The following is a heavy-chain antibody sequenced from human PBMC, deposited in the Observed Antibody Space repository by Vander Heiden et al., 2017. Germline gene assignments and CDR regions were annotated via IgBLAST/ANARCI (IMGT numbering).Heavy chain of an antibody. CDR3: ARDQDIGSYQLMHYFDY. J-gene: IGHJ4*01. D-gene: IGHD1-26*01. V-gene: IGHV3-21*01. CDR2: ISSSSSYI. Sequence: EVQLVESGGGLVKPGGSLRLSCAASGFTFSSYSMNWVRQAPGKGLEWVSSISSSSSYIYYADSVKVRVTISRDNAKNSLYLQMNSLRAEDTAVYYCARDQDIGSYQLMHYFDYWGHGSMVTVYS. CDR1: GFTFSSYS.